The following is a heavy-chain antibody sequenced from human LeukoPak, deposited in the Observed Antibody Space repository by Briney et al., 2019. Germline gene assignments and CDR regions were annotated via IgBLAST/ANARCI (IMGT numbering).Heavy chain of an antibody. V-gene: IGHV4-59*01. CDR3: ARDFSPSCGRNCYFDAFDI. J-gene: IGHJ3*02. CDR1: GGSISSYY. CDR2: IYYSGST. Sequence: SETLSLTCTVSGGSISSYYWSWIRQSPGKGLEWIGYIYYSGSTNYNPSLKSRVTISVDTSKNQFSLKLSSVTAADTAIYYCARDFSPSCGRNCYFDAFDIWGQGTVVTVSS. D-gene: IGHD2-21*01.